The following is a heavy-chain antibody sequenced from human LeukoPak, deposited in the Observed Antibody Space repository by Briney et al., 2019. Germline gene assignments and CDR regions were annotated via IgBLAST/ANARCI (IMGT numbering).Heavy chain of an antibody. CDR3: ARDPSGWFLNWFDP. D-gene: IGHD6-19*01. CDR2: IYYSGST. Sequence: SETLSLTCTVSGVSISSYYWSWIRQPPGKGLEWIGYIYYSGSTNYNPSLKSRVTISVDTSKNQFSLKLSSVTAADTAVYYCARDPSGWFLNWFDPWGQGTLVTVSS. CDR1: GVSISSYY. V-gene: IGHV4-59*12. J-gene: IGHJ5*02.